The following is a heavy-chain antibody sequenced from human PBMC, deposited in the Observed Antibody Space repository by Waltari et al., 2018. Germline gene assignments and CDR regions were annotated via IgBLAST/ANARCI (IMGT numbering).Heavy chain of an antibody. D-gene: IGHD3-10*01. CDR3: AGWRGVVIIFGYGMDV. CDR1: GFTFSNYW. J-gene: IGHJ3*01. CDR2: IKQDGSET. Sequence: EVQMVESGGGLVQPGGSLRLSCAASGFTFSNYWMSWVRQAPGKGLEWVANIKQDGSETDYADAVKGRFTSSRDNAENSLYLQMNSLRVEDTAVYYCAGWRGVVIIFGYGMDVWGQGTMVTVSS. V-gene: IGHV3-7*01.